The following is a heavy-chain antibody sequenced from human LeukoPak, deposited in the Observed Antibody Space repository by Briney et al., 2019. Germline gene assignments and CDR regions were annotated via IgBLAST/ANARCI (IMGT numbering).Heavy chain of an antibody. CDR3: AKTGSTVTTLNWFDL. V-gene: IGHV3-23*01. CDR2: ISVGGGST. D-gene: IGHD4-17*01. Sequence: GGSLSLSCAASGFTFSSNAMSWVRQAPGKGLEWVSGISVGGGSTFYADSVKGRFTISRDNSKNTLYLQMNSLRGEDTAVYYCAKTGSTVTTLNWFDLWGQGTLVTVSS. CDR1: GFTFSSNA. J-gene: IGHJ5*02.